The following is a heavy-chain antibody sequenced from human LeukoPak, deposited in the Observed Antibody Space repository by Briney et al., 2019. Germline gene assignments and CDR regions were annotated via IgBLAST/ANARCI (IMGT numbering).Heavy chain of an antibody. CDR2: IYYSGST. D-gene: IGHD1-26*01. CDR3: ARDRSPLSY. CDR1: GGSVSNYY. V-gene: IGHV4-59*02. J-gene: IGHJ4*02. Sequence: SETLSLTCTVSGGSVSNYYWSWIRQPPGKGLESIGYIYYSGSTNYNPSLKSRVTMSVDTSKNQFSLKLSSVTTADTAVYYCARDRSPLSYRGQGTLVTVSS.